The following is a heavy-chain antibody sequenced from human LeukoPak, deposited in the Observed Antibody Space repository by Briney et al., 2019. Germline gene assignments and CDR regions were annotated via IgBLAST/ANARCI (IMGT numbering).Heavy chain of an antibody. CDR3: ARQPSSWFTSFDS. Sequence: PSETLSLTCTVSGVPLSSYFWSWIRQPPGKGLEWIAYIYYSGSTNYNPSLKSRVTISVDTSKNQFSLKLSSVTAADTAVYYCARQPSSWFTSFDSWGQGTLVTVSS. V-gene: IGHV4-59*01. J-gene: IGHJ4*02. CDR1: GVPLSSYF. CDR2: IYYSGST. D-gene: IGHD6-13*01.